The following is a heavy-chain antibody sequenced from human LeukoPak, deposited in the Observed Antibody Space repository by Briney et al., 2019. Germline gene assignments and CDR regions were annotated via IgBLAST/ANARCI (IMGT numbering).Heavy chain of an antibody. CDR3: ASCLGVDGFDF. CDR2: ISSSTRTI. V-gene: IGHV3-48*04. D-gene: IGHD2-8*01. CDR1: GFTFSSYS. Sequence: GGSLRLSCVASGFTFSSYSMNWVRQAPGKGLEWVSYISSSTRTIYHADSVKGPFTISRDNANNTLYLPMNTVRVEDTAVYSCASCLGVDGFDFWGQGTMVTVSS. J-gene: IGHJ3*01.